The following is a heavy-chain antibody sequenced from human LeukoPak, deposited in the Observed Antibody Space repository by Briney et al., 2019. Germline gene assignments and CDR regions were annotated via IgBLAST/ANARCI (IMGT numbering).Heavy chain of an antibody. CDR2: SRTIFGTA. V-gene: IGHV1-69*13. Sequence: SVTLSCKASGGTFSSYAISWVRQGPGQGLEWMGGSRTIFGTANYAQKFQGRVTITADESTSTAYMELSSLRSEDTAVYYCARGNYDFWSGYYAEYFQHWGQGTLVTVSS. CDR1: GGTFSSYA. J-gene: IGHJ1*01. D-gene: IGHD3-3*01. CDR3: ARGNYDFWSGYYAEYFQH.